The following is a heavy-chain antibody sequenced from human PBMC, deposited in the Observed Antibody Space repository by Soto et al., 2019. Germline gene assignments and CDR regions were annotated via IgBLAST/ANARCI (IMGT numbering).Heavy chain of an antibody. V-gene: IGHV1-46*01. D-gene: IGHD3-22*01. CDR3: AREGPEEDYYDSSGYFDY. CDR1: GYTFTSYY. J-gene: IGHJ4*02. CDR2: INPSGGST. Sequence: ASVKVSCKASGYTFTSYYMHWVRQAPGQGLEWMGIINPSGGSTSYAQKFQGRVTMTRDTSTSTVYMELSSLRSEDTAVYYCAREGPEEDYYDSSGYFDYWGQGTLVTVSS.